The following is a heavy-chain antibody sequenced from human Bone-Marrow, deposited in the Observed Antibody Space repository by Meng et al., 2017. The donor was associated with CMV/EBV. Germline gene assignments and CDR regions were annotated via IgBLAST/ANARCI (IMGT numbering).Heavy chain of an antibody. V-gene: IGHV3-48*04. J-gene: IGHJ3*02. CDR3: ARDRYYDSSWKPAFDI. D-gene: IGHD3-22*01. CDR2: ISSSGSTI. Sequence: GESLKISCAASGFTFSSYWMSWVRQAPGKGLEWVSYISSSGSTIYYADSVKGRFTISRDNAKNSLYLQMNSLRAEDTAVYYCARDRYYDSSWKPAFDIWGQGTTVTVSS. CDR1: GFTFSSYW.